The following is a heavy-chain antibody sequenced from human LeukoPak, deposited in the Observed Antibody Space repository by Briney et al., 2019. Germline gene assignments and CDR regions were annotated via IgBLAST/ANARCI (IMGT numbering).Heavy chain of an antibody. CDR2: ISSSSSYI. Sequence: GWPLRLSCAASGFTFSSYSMNWVRQAPGKGLDWVSSISSSSSYIYYADSVKGRFTISRDNAKNSLYLQMNSLRAEDTAVYYCARALTFGGVIAFDYWGQGTLVTVSS. CDR3: ARALTFGGVIAFDY. V-gene: IGHV3-21*01. D-gene: IGHD3-16*02. J-gene: IGHJ4*02. CDR1: GFTFSSYS.